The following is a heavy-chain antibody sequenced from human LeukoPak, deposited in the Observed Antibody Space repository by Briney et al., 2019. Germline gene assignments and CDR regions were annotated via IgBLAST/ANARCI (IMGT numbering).Heavy chain of an antibody. V-gene: IGHV4-4*02. Sequence: PSETLSLTCGVFGDSIISIEWWSWVRQPPGKGLEWIGEIYHSGNTNYNPSLKSRVTLSVDKSKNQFSLKLKFVTAADTAVYYCVKNGDYFLAHWGQGTLVSVSS. J-gene: IGHJ4*02. CDR3: VKNGDYFLAH. CDR1: GDSIISIEW. D-gene: IGHD2-21*02. CDR2: IYHSGNT.